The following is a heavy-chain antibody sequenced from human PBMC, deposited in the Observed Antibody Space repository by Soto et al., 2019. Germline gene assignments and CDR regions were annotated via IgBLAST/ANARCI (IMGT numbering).Heavy chain of an antibody. V-gene: IGHV3-21*01. J-gene: IGHJ4*02. CDR2: ISSSSSYI. CDR1: GFTFSSYS. Sequence: EVQLVESGGGLVKPGGSLRLSCAASGFTFSSYSMNWVRQAPGKGLEWVSSISSSSSYIYYADSVKGRFTISRDNAKNSLYLQMNSLRAEDTAVYYCARDRSTMVRGVTNFDYWGQGTLVTVSS. CDR3: ARDRSTMVRGVTNFDY. D-gene: IGHD3-10*01.